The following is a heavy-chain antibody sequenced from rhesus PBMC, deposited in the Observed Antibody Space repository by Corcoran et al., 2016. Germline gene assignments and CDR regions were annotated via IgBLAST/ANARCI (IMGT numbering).Heavy chain of an antibody. J-gene: IGHJ4*01. CDR2: SGGSSGTT. Sequence: QVQLQESGPGLVKPSETLSLTCAVSGYSISRGYGWSWIRQPPGKGLEWMGDSGGSSGTTNYHPPLTSRVTISKATSKTPFSLKLSSVTAADTAVYYCARLSRGSSSRLRYFDYWGQGVLVTVSS. V-gene: IGHV4-127*01. CDR3: ARLSRGSSSRLRYFDY. CDR1: GYSISRGYG. D-gene: IGHD6-43*01.